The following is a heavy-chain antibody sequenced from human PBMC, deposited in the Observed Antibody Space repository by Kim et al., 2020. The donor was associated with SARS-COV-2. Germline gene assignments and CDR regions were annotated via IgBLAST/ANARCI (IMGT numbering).Heavy chain of an antibody. CDR1: GYTLTELS. CDR2: FDPEDGET. D-gene: IGHD6-13*01. Sequence: PSVKVSCKVSGYTLTELSMHWVRQAPGKGLEWMGGFDPEDGETIYAQKFQGRVTMTEDTSTDTAYMELSSLRSEDTAVYYCATSPAAASYYYYGMDVWGQGTTVTVSS. CDR3: ATSPAAASYYYYGMDV. V-gene: IGHV1-24*01. J-gene: IGHJ6*02.